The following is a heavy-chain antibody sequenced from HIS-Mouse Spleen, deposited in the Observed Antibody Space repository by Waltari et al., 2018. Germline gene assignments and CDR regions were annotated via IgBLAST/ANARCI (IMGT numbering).Heavy chain of an antibody. Sequence: QVQLVESGGGVVQPGRSLRLSCAASGFTFSSYAMHWVRQAPGKGLEWVAVISYDGSNKYYADSVKGRVTISRDNSKNTLYLLMNSLRAEDTAVYYCARDGNYYDSSGYYYHFDYWGQGTLVTVSS. CDR1: GFTFSSYA. V-gene: IGHV3-30-3*01. J-gene: IGHJ4*02. CDR3: ARDGNYYDSSGYYYHFDY. CDR2: ISYDGSNK. D-gene: IGHD3-22*01.